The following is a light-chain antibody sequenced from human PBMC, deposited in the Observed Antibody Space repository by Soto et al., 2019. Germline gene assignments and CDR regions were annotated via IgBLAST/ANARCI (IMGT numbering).Light chain of an antibody. CDR1: SSDVGGYNY. CDR2: DVS. J-gene: IGLJ2*01. CDR3: CSYAGTYTEV. V-gene: IGLV2-11*01. Sequence: QSALTQPRSVSGSPGQSVTISCTGTSSDVGGYNYVSWYQQYADKTPKLLIYDVSKRPSGVPDRFSGSKSGNTASLSISGLQAEDEADYYCCSYAGTYTEVFGGGTKVTVL.